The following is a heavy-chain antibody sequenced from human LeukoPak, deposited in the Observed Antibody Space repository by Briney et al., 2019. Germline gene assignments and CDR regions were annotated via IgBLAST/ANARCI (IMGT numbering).Heavy chain of an antibody. Sequence: SETLSLTCTVSGGSISSYYWSWIRQPPGKGLEWIGYIYYSGSTNYNPSLKSRVTISVDTSKNQFSLKLSSVTAADTAVYYCARGNTVTTHDAFDIRGQGTMVTVSS. J-gene: IGHJ3*02. V-gene: IGHV4-59*01. CDR3: ARGNTVTTHDAFDI. D-gene: IGHD4-17*01. CDR1: GGSISSYY. CDR2: IYYSGST.